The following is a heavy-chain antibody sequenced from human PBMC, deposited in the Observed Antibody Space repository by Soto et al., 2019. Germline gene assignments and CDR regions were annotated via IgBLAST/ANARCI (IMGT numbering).Heavy chain of an antibody. CDR2: INPTTGGT. CDR1: GYNFPGNY. D-gene: IGHD2-2*01. V-gene: IGHV1-2*02. J-gene: IGHJ4*02. CDR3: ARGYCSSSGCSNYFDS. Sequence: QVQLVQSGAEVKKPGASVKVSCKASGYNFPGNYIHWLRQAPGQGLEWMALINPTTGGTSYAQKFQGRVTVTWDTSISTAYMELSRLTSDDTAIYYCARGYCSSSGCSNYFDSWGQGTLVTVSS.